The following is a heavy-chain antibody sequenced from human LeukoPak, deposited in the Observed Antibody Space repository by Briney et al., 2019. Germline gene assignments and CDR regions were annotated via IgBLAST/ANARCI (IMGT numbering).Heavy chain of an antibody. CDR2: IWYDGSNK. V-gene: IGHV3-33*08. Sequence: GGSLRLSCAASGFTFSSYAMSWVRQAPGKGLEWVAVIWYDGSNKYYADSVKGRFTISRDNSKNTLYLQMNSLRAEDTAVYYCARTEEGYFDYWGQGTLVTVSS. J-gene: IGHJ4*02. CDR3: ARTEEGYFDY. CDR1: GFTFSSYA. D-gene: IGHD3-22*01.